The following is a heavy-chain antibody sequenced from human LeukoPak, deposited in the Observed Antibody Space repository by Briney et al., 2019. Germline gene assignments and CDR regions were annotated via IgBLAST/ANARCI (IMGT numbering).Heavy chain of an antibody. CDR3: ARDNYDSSGFT. D-gene: IGHD3-22*01. CDR2: IYSGGGT. CDR1: GFTVSNTY. Sequence: GGSLRLSCAASGFTVSNTYMSWVRQAPGKGLEWVSIIYSGGGTRYADSVKGRFAISRDNSRNTLYLQMNSLRAEDTALYYCARDNYDSSGFTWGQGTLVTVSS. J-gene: IGHJ4*02. V-gene: IGHV3-53*01.